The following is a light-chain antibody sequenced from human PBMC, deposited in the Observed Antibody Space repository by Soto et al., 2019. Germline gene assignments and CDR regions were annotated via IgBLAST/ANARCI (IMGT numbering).Light chain of an antibody. CDR2: DVT. V-gene: IGLV2-14*03. CDR3: SSYTTSTTLI. J-gene: IGLJ2*01. Sequence: QSVLTQPASVSGSPGQSITISCTGTSSDVGRYKLVSWYQQHPGKAPKLMIYDVTNRPSGVSNRFSGSKSGNTASLTISGLQAEVEADYYCSSYTTSTTLIFGGGTKLTVL. CDR1: SSDVGRYKL.